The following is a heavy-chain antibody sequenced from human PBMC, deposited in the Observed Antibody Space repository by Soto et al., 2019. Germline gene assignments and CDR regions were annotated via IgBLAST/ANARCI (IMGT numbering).Heavy chain of an antibody. V-gene: IGHV1-69*13. D-gene: IGHD3-10*01. CDR1: GGTFSSYA. J-gene: IGHJ6*03. CDR2: MNPICGTA. Sequence: SVKVSCKASGGTFSSYAISWVRQAPGQGLEWMGGMNPICGTAAYAQKFQGRVTMTANASISTAYMELSSLRSEDTAVYYCARGLVWYYYGAGSPSELPYYYMDVWGKGTTVTVSS. CDR3: ARGLVWYYYGAGSPSELPYYYMDV.